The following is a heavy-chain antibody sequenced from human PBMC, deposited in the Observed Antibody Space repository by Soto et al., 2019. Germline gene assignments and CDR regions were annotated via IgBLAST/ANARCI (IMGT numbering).Heavy chain of an antibody. J-gene: IGHJ4*02. CDR2: ISAYNGNT. CDR3: ARGYYYDSSGYYYFPY. CDR1: GYTFTSYG. V-gene: IGHV1-18*01. Sequence: ALVKVSCKASGYTFTSYGISWVRQAPGQGLEWMGWISAYNGNTNYAQKLQGRVTMTTDTSTSTAYMELRSLRSDDTAVYYCARGYYYDSSGYYYFPYWGQGTLVTVSS. D-gene: IGHD3-22*01.